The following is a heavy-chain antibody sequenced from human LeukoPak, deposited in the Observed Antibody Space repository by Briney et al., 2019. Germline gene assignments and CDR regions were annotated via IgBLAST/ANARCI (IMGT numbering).Heavy chain of an antibody. V-gene: IGHV4-61*02. Sequence: KPSETLSLTCTVSGDSISSGDYYWSWIRQPAGKGLEWIGRIPSSGSTNYNPSLKSRVTVSVDTSKNQFSLKLSSATAADTAVYYCARDTYYYDSSGYYRFDYWGQGTLVTVSS. CDR1: GDSISSGDYY. D-gene: IGHD3-22*01. CDR2: IPSSGST. CDR3: ARDTYYYDSSGYYRFDY. J-gene: IGHJ4*02.